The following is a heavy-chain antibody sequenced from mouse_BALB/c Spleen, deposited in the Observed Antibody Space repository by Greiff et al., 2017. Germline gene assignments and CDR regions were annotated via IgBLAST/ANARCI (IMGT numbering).Heavy chain of an antibody. CDR2: ISSGSSTI. CDR3: ARRGTYYYGSSSYYAMDY. D-gene: IGHD1-1*01. J-gene: IGHJ4*01. V-gene: IGHV5-17*02. CDR1: GFTFSSFG. Sequence: EVQGVESGGGLVQPGGSRKLSCAASGFTFSSFGMHWVRQAPEKGLEWVAYISSGSSTIYYADTVKGRFTISRDNPKNTLFLQMTSLRSEDTAMYYCARRGTYYYGSSSYYAMDYWGQGTSVTVSS.